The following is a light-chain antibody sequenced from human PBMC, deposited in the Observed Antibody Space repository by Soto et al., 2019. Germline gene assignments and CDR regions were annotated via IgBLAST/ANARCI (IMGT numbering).Light chain of an antibody. CDR3: QQYNSWLWT. J-gene: IGKJ1*01. V-gene: IGKV3-20*01. CDR1: QSVSNNY. Sequence: EIVLTQSPGTLSLSPGERATLSCRASQSVSNNYLAWYQQKPGQAPRLLIYAASTRATGIPDRFSGSGSGTEFTLIISSLQSEDSAVYYCQQYNSWLWTFGQGTKVDIK. CDR2: AAS.